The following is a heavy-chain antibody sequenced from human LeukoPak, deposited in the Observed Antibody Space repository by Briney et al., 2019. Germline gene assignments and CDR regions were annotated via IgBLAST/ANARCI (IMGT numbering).Heavy chain of an antibody. J-gene: IGHJ2*01. CDR1: GYTFTGYY. V-gene: IGHV1-2*02. CDR3: ARTPYSSSPAGYFDL. D-gene: IGHD6-6*01. Sequence: ASVNVSCTASGYTFTGYYMHWVRQAPGQGLEWMGWINPNSGGTNYAQKFQGRVTMTRDTSISTAYMELSRLRSDDTAVYYCARTPYSSSPAGYFDLWGRGTLVTVSS. CDR2: INPNSGGT.